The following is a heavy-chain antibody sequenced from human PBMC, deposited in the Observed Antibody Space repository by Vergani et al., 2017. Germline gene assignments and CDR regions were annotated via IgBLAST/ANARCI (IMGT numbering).Heavy chain of an antibody. J-gene: IGHJ4*02. CDR2: ISSSSSYI. D-gene: IGHD3-22*01. CDR1: GFTFSSYS. Sequence: EVQLVESGGGLVTPGGSLRLSCAASGFTFSSYSMNWVRQAPGKGLEWVSSISSSSSYIYYADSVKGRFTISRDNAKNSLYLQMNSLRAEDTAVYYCARLVGAVVVTYFDYWGQGTLVTVSS. V-gene: IGHV3-21*01. CDR3: ARLVGAVVVTYFDY.